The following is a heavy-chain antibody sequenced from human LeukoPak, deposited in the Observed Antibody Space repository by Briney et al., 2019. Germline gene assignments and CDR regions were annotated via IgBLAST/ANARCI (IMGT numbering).Heavy chain of an antibody. V-gene: IGHV3-43*01. J-gene: IGHJ6*02. D-gene: IGHD3-3*01. CDR1: GFTFDRHT. CDR3: TKDMEWGMDV. Sequence: GGSLRLSCAASGFTFDRHTMHWVRQPPGKGPEWVSLIGWDGTNIDYADSVKGRFTISRDNSKNFVYLQRHSLRTEDTALYYCTKDMEWGMDVWGQGTTVIVSS. CDR2: IGWDGTNI.